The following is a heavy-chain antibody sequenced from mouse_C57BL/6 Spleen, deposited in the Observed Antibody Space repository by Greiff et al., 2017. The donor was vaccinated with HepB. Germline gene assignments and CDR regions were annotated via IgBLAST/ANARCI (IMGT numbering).Heavy chain of an antibody. Sequence: EVQVVESGGGLVKPGGSLKLSCAASGFTFSSYAMSWVRQTPEKRLEWVATISDGGSYTYYPDNVKGRFTISRDNAKNNLYLQMSHLKSEDTAMYYCARDDYVLYYFDYWGKGTTLTVSS. CDR1: GFTFSSYA. D-gene: IGHD2-4*01. CDR2: ISDGGSYT. CDR3: ARDDYVLYYFDY. J-gene: IGHJ2*01. V-gene: IGHV5-4*01.